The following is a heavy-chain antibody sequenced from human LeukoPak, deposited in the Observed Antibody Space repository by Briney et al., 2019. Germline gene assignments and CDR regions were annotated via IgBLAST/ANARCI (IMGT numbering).Heavy chain of an antibody. D-gene: IGHD6-13*01. J-gene: IGHJ3*02. V-gene: IGHV4-59*08. CDR3: ARRRNSSWYDGVRAFDI. Sequence: SETLSLTCTVSGGSISSYYWSWIRQPPGKGLEWIGYIYYSGSTNYNPSLKSRVTISVDTSKNQFSLKLSSVTAADTAVYYCARRRNSSWYDGVRAFDIWGQGTMVTVSS. CDR2: IYYSGST. CDR1: GGSISSYY.